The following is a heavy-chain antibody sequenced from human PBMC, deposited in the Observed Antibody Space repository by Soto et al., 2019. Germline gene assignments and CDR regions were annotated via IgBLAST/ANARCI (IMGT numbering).Heavy chain of an antibody. CDR1: GFTFGDYA. D-gene: IGHD3-10*01. J-gene: IGHJ4*02. CDR3: TRDFSITMVRGVILDY. Sequence: EVQLVESGGGLVQPGRSLRLSCTASGFTFGDYAMSWFRQAPGKGLVWVGFIRSQAYGGTTEYAASVKGRFTISRDDSKSIAYLQMNSLKTEDTAVYYCTRDFSITMVRGVILDYWGQGTLVTVSS. V-gene: IGHV3-49*03. CDR2: IRSQAYGGTT.